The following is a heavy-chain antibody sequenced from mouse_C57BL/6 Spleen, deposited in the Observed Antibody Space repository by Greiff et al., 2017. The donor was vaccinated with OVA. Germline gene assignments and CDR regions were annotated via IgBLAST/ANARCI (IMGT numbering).Heavy chain of an antibody. J-gene: IGHJ2*01. V-gene: IGHV1-42*01. Sequence: EVKLVESGPELVKPGASVKISCKASGYSFTGYYMNWVKQSPEKSLEWIGEINPSTGGTTYNQKFKAKATLTVDKSSSTAYMQLKSLTSEDSAVYYCARDYGSSLDFDYWGQGTTLTVSS. CDR2: INPSTGGT. CDR1: GYSFTGYY. D-gene: IGHD1-1*01. CDR3: ARDYGSSLDFDY.